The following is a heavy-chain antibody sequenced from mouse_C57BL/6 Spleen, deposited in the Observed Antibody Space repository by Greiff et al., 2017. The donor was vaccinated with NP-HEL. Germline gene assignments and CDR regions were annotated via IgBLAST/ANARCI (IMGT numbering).Heavy chain of an antibody. Sequence: VQLQQSGAELVRPGASVKLSCTASGFNIKDDYMHWVKKRPEQGLEWIGWIDPENGDTEYASKFQGKATITADTSSNTAYLQLSSRTSEDTAVYYCTTMDYEGYWGQGTTLTVSS. D-gene: IGHD2-4*01. CDR3: TTMDYEGY. CDR1: GFNIKDDY. J-gene: IGHJ2*01. V-gene: IGHV14-4*01. CDR2: IDPENGDT.